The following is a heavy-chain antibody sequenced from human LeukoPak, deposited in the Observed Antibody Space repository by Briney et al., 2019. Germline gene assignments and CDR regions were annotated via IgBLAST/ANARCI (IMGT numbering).Heavy chain of an antibody. Sequence: GASVKVSCKASGYTFTGYYMHWVRQAPGQGREWMGRINPNSGGTNYAQKFQGRVTMTRDTSISTAYMELSRLRSDDTAVYYCARAVATTADFDYWCQGTLGTVSS. J-gene: IGHJ4*02. CDR2: INPNSGGT. V-gene: IGHV1-2*06. D-gene: IGHD5-12*01. CDR1: GYTFTGYY. CDR3: ARAVATTADFDY.